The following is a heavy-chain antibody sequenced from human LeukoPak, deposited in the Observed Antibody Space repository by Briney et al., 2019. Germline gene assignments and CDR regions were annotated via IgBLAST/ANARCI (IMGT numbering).Heavy chain of an antibody. CDR1: GYTFTGYY. V-gene: IGHV1-2*02. Sequence: GASVKVSCKASGYTFTGYYMHWVRQAPGQGLEWMGWINPNSGGTDYAQKLQGRVTMTRDTSISTAYMELSRLRSDDTAVYYCASDWGLSQLEYCSNTNCYMGAFDIWGQGTMVTVSS. CDR3: ASDWGLSQLEYCSNTNCYMGAFDI. J-gene: IGHJ3*02. D-gene: IGHD2-2*02. CDR2: INPNSGGT.